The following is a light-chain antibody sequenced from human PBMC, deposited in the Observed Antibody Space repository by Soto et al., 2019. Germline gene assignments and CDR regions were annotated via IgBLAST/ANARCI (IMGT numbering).Light chain of an antibody. CDR2: DAD. V-gene: IGKV3-20*01. Sequence: DTVLTQSPGTLSLSPGETATLTCSASHSVSSTFLAWYQQKPGQATTLLIYDADTRATGIPDRFSGSGFGTHFTLTISSLEPEDFAMYYCQQSASSVTFGQGTRLEIK. J-gene: IGKJ5*01. CDR1: HSVSSTF. CDR3: QQSASSVT.